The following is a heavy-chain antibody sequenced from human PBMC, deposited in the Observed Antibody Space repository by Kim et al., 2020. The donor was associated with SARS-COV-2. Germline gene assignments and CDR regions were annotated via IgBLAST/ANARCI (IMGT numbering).Heavy chain of an antibody. Sequence: NPSLKSRVTISVDTSKNQFSLKLSSVTAADTAVYYCASEPRRYSYGTFDYWGQGTLVTVSS. CDR3: ASEPRRYSYGTFDY. V-gene: IGHV4-30-2*05. J-gene: IGHJ4*02. D-gene: IGHD5-18*01.